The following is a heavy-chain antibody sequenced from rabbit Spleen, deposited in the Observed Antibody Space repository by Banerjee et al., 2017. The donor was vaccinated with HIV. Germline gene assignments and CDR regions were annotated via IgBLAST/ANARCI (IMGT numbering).Heavy chain of an antibody. CDR2: IDTGKGTT. D-gene: IGHD6-1*01. CDR3: ARAGYAGYGYANFRDYYGMDL. Sequence: QLKETGGGLVQPGGSLTLSCKASGFDFSRYYMSWVRQAPGKGLEWIGIIDTGKGTTDYASWVNGRFTISSDNAQNTVDLQMNSLTAADTATYFCARAGYAGYGYANFRDYYGMDLWGQGTLVTVS. CDR1: GFDFSRYY. V-gene: IGHV1S7*01. J-gene: IGHJ6*01.